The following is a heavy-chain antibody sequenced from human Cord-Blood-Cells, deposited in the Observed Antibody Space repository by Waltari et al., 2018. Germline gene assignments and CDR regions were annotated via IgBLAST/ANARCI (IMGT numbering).Heavy chain of an antibody. D-gene: IGHD5-12*01. Sequence: QVQLVESGGGVVQPGRSLRLSCAASGFTFSSYGMHWVRQAPGKGLEWVAVISYDGSNKSYADSVKGRFTISRDNSKNTRYLQMNSLRAEDTAVYYWAKLISGYDGAFDIWGQGTMVTVSS. CDR2: ISYDGSNK. CDR3: AKLISGYDGAFDI. V-gene: IGHV3-30*18. CDR1: GFTFSSYG. J-gene: IGHJ3*02.